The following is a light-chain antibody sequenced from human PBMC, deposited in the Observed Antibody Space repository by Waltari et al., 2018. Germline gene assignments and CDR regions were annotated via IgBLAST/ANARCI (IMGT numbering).Light chain of an antibody. J-gene: IGLJ2*01. CDR1: IWGEKY. Sequence: SSELTQPPSVSVSPGQTASITCSGDIWGEKYACWYQQTAGQSPVLVIYQDTKRPSGIPERFSGSNSGNTATLTISGTQTMDEADYYCQAWDTSGVVFGGGTKLTVL. CDR3: QAWDTSGVV. CDR2: QDT. V-gene: IGLV3-1*01.